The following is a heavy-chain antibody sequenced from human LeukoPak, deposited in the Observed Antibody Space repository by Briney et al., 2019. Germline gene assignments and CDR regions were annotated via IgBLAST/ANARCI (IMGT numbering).Heavy chain of an antibody. CDR1: GFTFSSFA. Sequence: GGSLRLSCAASGFTFSSFAMTWVRQAPGKGLEWVSGISGGGGSTFYADSVKGRFTISRDNSKNTLYVQMNSLRAEDTAVYYCAKGFSYFDYWGQGTLVTVSS. D-gene: IGHD2/OR15-2a*01. V-gene: IGHV3-23*01. CDR3: AKGFSYFDY. J-gene: IGHJ4*02. CDR2: ISGGGGST.